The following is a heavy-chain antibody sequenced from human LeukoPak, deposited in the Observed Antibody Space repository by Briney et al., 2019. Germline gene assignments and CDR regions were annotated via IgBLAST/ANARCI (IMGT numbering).Heavy chain of an antibody. V-gene: IGHV4-59*12. CDR1: GGSISSYY. J-gene: IGHJ4*02. CDR3: ARGWRDYVWGSYRHYFDY. D-gene: IGHD3-16*02. Sequence: SETLSLTCTVSGGSISSYYWSWIRQPPGKGLEWIGYIYYSGSTNYNPSLRSRVTISVDTSKNQFSLKLSSVTAADTAVYYCARGWRDYVWGSYRHYFDYWGQGTLVTVSS. CDR2: IYYSGST.